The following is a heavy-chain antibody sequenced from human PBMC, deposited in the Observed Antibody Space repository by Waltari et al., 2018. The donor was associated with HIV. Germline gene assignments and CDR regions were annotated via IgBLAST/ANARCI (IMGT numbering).Heavy chain of an antibody. D-gene: IGHD2-2*01. Sequence: QVQLQQWGAGLLKPSETLSLTCAVYGGSFSGYYWSWIRQPPGKGLEWIGENHHSGSTHSNPSLKSRVTISVDTSKNQFSLRLSSVTAADTAVYYCARRSCSSTSCYARARGGMDVWGQGTTVTVSS. CDR2: NHHSGST. CDR3: ARRSCSSTSCYARARGGMDV. V-gene: IGHV4-34*01. CDR1: GGSFSGYY. J-gene: IGHJ6*02.